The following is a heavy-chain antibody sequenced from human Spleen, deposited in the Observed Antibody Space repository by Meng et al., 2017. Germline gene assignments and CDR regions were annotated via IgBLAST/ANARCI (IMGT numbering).Heavy chain of an antibody. Sequence: GESLKISCRTSGFTFSNYGMSWVRQAPGKGLEWVATISNKGDTHFADSMTGRFIISRDDSKNTLYLQVSSLRAEDTAVYYCVRDCCSEIGPIDYWGQGTLVPSPQ. D-gene: IGHD2-15*01. J-gene: IGHJ4*02. CDR3: VRDCCSEIGPIDY. CDR2: ISNKGDT. CDR1: GFTFSNYG. V-gene: IGHV3-23*01.